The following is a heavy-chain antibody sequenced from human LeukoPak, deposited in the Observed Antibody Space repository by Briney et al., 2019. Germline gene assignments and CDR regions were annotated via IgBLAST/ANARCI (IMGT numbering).Heavy chain of an antibody. CDR1: GYNFTNYW. V-gene: IGHV5-51*01. D-gene: IGHD2-2*01. J-gene: IGHJ3*02. CDR3: ARLSPLGYCSSTSCSNDAFDI. Sequence: GESLKISCKGSGYNFTNYWVGWVRQMPGKGLEWMGIIYPGDSDTRYSPSFQGQVTISADKSISTAYLQWSSLKASDTAMYYCARLSPLGYCSSTSCSNDAFDIWGQGTMVTVSS. CDR2: IYPGDSDT.